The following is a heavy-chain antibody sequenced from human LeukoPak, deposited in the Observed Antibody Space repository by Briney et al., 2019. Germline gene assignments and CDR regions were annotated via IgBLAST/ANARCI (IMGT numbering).Heavy chain of an antibody. CDR1: GYTFTAYY. Sequence: GASVRVSCKASGYTFTAYYMHWVRQAPGQGPEWMGWINPDSGGTNYAQKFQGRVTMTKDTSINAAYMELSWLRSDDTAVYYCAKESRGWYLDYWGQGALVTVSS. J-gene: IGHJ4*02. CDR2: INPDSGGT. V-gene: IGHV1-2*02. D-gene: IGHD6-19*01. CDR3: AKESRGWYLDY.